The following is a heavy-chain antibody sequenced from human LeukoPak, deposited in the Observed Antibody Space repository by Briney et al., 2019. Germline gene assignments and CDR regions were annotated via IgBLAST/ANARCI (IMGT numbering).Heavy chain of an antibody. Sequence: GGSLRLSCAASGFTFSSYAMSWVRQAPGKGLEWVSGISVSGVSTYYADSVKGRSTISRDNVKNTLYLQMNSLRAEDTAVYYCASIEYYYDSSGYYYPDDYWGQGTLVTVSS. CDR1: GFTFSSYA. D-gene: IGHD3-22*01. CDR3: ASIEYYYDSSGYYYPDDY. V-gene: IGHV3-23*01. J-gene: IGHJ4*02. CDR2: ISVSGVST.